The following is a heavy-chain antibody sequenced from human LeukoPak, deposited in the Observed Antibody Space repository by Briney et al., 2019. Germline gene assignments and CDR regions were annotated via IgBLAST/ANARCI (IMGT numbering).Heavy chain of an antibody. J-gene: IGHJ4*02. CDR3: AALYCSSTSCYKYYFDY. D-gene: IGHD2-2*02. V-gene: IGHV3-48*01. CDR1: GFTFSSYS. Sequence: QPGGSLRLSCAASGFTFSSYSMNWVRQAPGKGLEWVPYISSSSSTIYYADSVKGRFTISRDNAKNSLYLQMNSLRAEDTAVYYCAALYCSSTSCYKYYFDYWGQGTLVTVSS. CDR2: ISSSSSTI.